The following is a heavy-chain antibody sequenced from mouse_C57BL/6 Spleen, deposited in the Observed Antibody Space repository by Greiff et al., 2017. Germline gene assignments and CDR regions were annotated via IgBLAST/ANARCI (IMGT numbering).Heavy chain of an antibody. Sequence: QVQLQQSGAELARPGASVKLSCKASGYTFTSYGISWVKQRTGQGLEWIGEIYPRSGNTYYNEKFKGKATLTADKSSSTAYLELRRLTSEDSAVYFCARSWEDYAMDYWGQGTSVTVSS. D-gene: IGHD4-1*01. J-gene: IGHJ4*01. CDR3: ARSWEDYAMDY. V-gene: IGHV1-81*01. CDR2: IYPRSGNT. CDR1: GYTFTSYG.